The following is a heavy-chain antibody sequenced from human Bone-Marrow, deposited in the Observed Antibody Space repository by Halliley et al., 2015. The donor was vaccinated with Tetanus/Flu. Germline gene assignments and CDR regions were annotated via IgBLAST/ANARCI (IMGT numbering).Heavy chain of an antibody. CDR2: IFHNGGP. D-gene: IGHD2-8*01. V-gene: IGHV4-4*06. Sequence: LEWFGEIFHNGGPNYTPPLKSRVPMSVAPSNNQFSLTLNSVTAADTAVYYCTRISFGVYGLDVWGQGTAVTVSS. J-gene: IGHJ6*02. CDR3: TRISFGVYGLDV.